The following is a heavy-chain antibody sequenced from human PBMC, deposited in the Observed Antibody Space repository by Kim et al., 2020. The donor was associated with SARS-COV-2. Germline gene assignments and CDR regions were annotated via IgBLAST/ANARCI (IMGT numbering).Heavy chain of an antibody. CDR3: ARDFPRTIFGVYYYYGMDV. CDR1: EFTVSSTY. V-gene: IGHV3-53*01. J-gene: IGHJ6*02. Sequence: GGSLRLSCAASEFTVSSTYMSWVRQAPGKGLEWVSVTSSGGSTYYTDSVKGRFTISRDSSKNTLYLQMNSLRVEDTAVYYCARDFPRTIFGVYYYYGMDVWGQGTTVTVSS. CDR2: TSSGGST. D-gene: IGHD3-3*01.